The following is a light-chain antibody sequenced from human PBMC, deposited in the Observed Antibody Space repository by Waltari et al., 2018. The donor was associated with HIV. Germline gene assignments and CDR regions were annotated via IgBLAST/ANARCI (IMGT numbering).Light chain of an antibody. CDR3: HQYYNSPYT. CDR1: QSVLYSSNNKNY. V-gene: IGKV4-1*01. CDR2: WAS. Sequence: DIVMTQSPDSLAVSLGERATINCKSSQSVLYSSNNKNYLAWYQQKPGQPPKLLMYWASTRESGVPDRFSGSGSGTDFTLTISSLQAEDVAVYYCHQYYNSPYTFGQGTKLEIK. J-gene: IGKJ2*01.